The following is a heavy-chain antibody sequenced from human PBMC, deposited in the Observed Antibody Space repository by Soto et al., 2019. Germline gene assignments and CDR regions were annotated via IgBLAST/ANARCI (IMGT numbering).Heavy chain of an antibody. Sequence: QLQLQETGPGLVKPSETLSLTCSVSGDSISRSDHYLGWIRQPPGRGLENIGFISHDGNSYYKPSLQRRVTISSDTSRTQFSLRLNSVTAADTAVYYCARLSEYDSSSVLIAGAFDYWGQGILVTVSS. CDR2: ISHDGNS. D-gene: IGHD6-6*01. V-gene: IGHV4-39*01. CDR1: GDSISRSDHY. CDR3: ARLSEYDSSSVLIAGAFDY. J-gene: IGHJ4*02.